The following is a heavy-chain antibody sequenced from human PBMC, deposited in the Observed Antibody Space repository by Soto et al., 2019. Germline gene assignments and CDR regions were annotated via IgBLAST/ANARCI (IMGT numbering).Heavy chain of an antibody. CDR2: ISSSSSTI. Sequence: GGSLRLSCAASGFTFSSYSMNWVRQAPGKGLEWVSYISSSSSTIYYADSVKGRFTISRDNAKNSLYLQMNSMRDEDTAVYYCARDYKYCGGDCYYHFDYWGQGTMVTVSS. CDR1: GFTFSSYS. J-gene: IGHJ4*02. V-gene: IGHV3-48*02. CDR3: ARDYKYCGGDCYYHFDY. D-gene: IGHD2-21*02.